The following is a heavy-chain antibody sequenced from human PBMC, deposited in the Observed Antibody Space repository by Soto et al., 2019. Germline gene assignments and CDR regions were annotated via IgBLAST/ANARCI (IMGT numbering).Heavy chain of an antibody. V-gene: IGHV3-15*07. D-gene: IGHD1-26*01. CDR3: TTDQGRELLPYPVDY. CDR1: GFTFSNAW. J-gene: IGHJ4*02. Sequence: GGSLRLSCAASGFTFSNAWMNWVRQAPGKGLEWVGRIKSKTEGGPTDYAAPVKGRFTISRDDSKNTLYLQMNSLKTEDTAVYYCTTDQGRELLPYPVDYWGQGTLVTVSS. CDR2: IKSKTEGGPT.